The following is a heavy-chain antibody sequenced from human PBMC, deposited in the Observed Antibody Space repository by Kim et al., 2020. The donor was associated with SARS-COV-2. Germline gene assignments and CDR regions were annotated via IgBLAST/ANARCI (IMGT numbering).Heavy chain of an antibody. D-gene: IGHD3-22*01. CDR2: IYSGGST. CDR1: AFAVRSHY. J-gene: IGHJ4*02. Sequence: GGSLRLSCAASAFAVRSHYMTWVRQAPGKGLEWVSVIYSGGSTYYADSVKGRFTISRHNSKNTLYLQMDSLRVEDTAVYYCARTDYDTSGYYRGYWGQGTLVTVSS. CDR3: ARTDYDTSGYYRGY. V-gene: IGHV3-53*04.